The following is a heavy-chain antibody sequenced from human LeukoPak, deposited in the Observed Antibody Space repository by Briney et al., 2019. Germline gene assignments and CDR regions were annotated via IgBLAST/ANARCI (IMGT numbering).Heavy chain of an antibody. CDR1: GGTFSSYA. J-gene: IGHJ5*02. CDR3: ARDNSVGDNAWWFDP. Sequence: SVKVSCKASGGTFSSYAISWVRQAPGQGLEWMGRIIPIFGSANYAQKFQGRVTMTRDMSTSTDYMELSSLRSEDTAIYYCARDNSVGDNAWWFDPWGQGTLVTVSS. CDR2: IIPIFGSA. D-gene: IGHD1-26*01. V-gene: IGHV1-69*05.